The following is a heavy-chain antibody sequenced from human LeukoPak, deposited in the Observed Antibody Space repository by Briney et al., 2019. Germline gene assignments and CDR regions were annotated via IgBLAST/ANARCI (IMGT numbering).Heavy chain of an antibody. J-gene: IGHJ4*02. CDR2: ISAYNGNT. CDR1: GYTFTSYG. Sequence: ASVKVSCKASGYTFTSYGISWVRQAPGQGLEWMGWISAYNGNTNYAQKLQGRVTMTTDISTSTAYMELRSLRSDDTAVYYCARAGYSSSPYYFDYWGQGTLVTVSS. CDR3: ARAGYSSSPYYFDY. V-gene: IGHV1-18*01. D-gene: IGHD6-6*01.